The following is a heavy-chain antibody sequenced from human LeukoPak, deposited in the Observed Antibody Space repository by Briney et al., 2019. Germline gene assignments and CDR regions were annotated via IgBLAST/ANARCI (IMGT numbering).Heavy chain of an antibody. CDR1: GFTFSSYAMH. J-gene: IGHJ4*02. CDR3: ARHPTEYSSSFDY. D-gene: IGHD6-13*01. Sequence: LRLSCAASGFTFSSYAMHWVRQPPGKGLEWIGSIYYSGSTYYNPSLKSRVTISVDTSKNQFSLKLSSVTAADTAVYYCARHPTEYSSSFDYWGQGTLVTVSS. V-gene: IGHV4-39*01. CDR2: IYYSGST.